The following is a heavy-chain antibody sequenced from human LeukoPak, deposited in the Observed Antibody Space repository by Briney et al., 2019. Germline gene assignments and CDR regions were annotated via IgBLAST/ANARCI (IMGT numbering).Heavy chain of an antibody. CDR1: GGSTSSYY. J-gene: IGHJ4*02. D-gene: IGHD3-10*01. Sequence: PSETLSLTCTVSGGSTSSYYWSWIRQPPGKGLEWIGYIYYSGSTNYNPSLKSRVTISVDTSKNQFSLKLSSVTAADTAVYYCARTRYYYNSRSYGAPYYFDYWGQGTLVTVSS. CDR2: IYYSGST. CDR3: ARTRYYYNSRSYGAPYYFDY. V-gene: IGHV4-59*08.